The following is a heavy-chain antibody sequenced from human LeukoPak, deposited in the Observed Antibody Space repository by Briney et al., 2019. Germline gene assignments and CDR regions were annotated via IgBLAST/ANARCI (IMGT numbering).Heavy chain of an antibody. CDR1: GYTFTGYY. J-gene: IGHJ5*02. CDR3: ARDYYDGAATNWFDP. Sequence: ASVKVSCKASGYTFTGYYMHWVRQAPGQGLEWMGWVNPNSGGANYAQKFQGRVTMTRDTSISTAYMELSRLRYDDTAVYYCARDYYDGAATNWFDPWGQGTLVTVSS. D-gene: IGHD3-3*01. CDR2: VNPNSGGA. V-gene: IGHV1-2*02.